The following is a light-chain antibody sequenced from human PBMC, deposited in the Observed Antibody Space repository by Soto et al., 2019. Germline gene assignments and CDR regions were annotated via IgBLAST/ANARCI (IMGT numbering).Light chain of an antibody. J-gene: IGKJ5*01. CDR1: QSVSSSY. CDR3: QQYGSSPLT. Sequence: EIVLTQSPGTLSLSPGEAATLSCRGSQSVSSSYLAWYQQKPGQAPRLLIYGASSRATGIPDRFSGSGSGTDFTLTISRLEPEDVAVYYCQQYGSSPLTLGQGTRLEIK. V-gene: IGKV3-20*01. CDR2: GAS.